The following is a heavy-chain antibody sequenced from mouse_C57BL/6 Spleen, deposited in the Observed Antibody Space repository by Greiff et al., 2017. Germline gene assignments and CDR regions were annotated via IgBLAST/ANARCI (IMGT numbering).Heavy chain of an antibody. V-gene: IGHV2-2*01. J-gene: IGHJ3*01. CDR2: IWSGGSK. CDR3: ARNGFAY. Sequence: QVQLQQSGPGLVQPSQSLSITCTVSGFSLTSYGVHWVRQSPGKGLEWLGVIWSGGSKDYNADFISRLSISKDNSKSQVFFKMNSLQADDTAIYYCARNGFAYWGQGTLVTVSA. CDR1: GFSLTSYG.